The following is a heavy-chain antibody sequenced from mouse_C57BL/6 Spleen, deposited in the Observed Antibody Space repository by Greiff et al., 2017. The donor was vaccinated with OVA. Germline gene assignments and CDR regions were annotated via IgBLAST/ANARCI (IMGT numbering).Heavy chain of an antibody. Sequence: EVKLVESGGGLVQPGGSLKLSCAASGFTFSDYYMYWVRQTPEKRLEWVAYISNGGGSTYYPDTVKGRFTISRDNAKNTLYLQMSRLKSEDKAMYYCARHEDYDLWYFDVWGTGTTVTVSS. CDR2: ISNGGGST. V-gene: IGHV5-12*01. CDR3: ARHEDYDLWYFDV. J-gene: IGHJ1*03. D-gene: IGHD2-4*01. CDR1: GFTFSDYY.